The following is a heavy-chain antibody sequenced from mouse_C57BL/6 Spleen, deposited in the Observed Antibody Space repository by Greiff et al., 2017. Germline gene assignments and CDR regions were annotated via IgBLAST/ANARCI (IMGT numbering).Heavy chain of an antibody. CDR2: IDPETGGP. CDR3: TNWDDYCDY. J-gene: IGHJ2*01. Sequence: QVQLQQSGAELVRPGASVTLSCKASGYTFTDYEMHWVKQTPVHGLEWIGAIDPETGGPAYNQKFKGKAILTADNSSSTAYMELRSLTSEDSAVYYCTNWDDYCDYWGQGTTLTVSS. V-gene: IGHV1-15*01. D-gene: IGHD4-1*01. CDR1: GYTFTDYE.